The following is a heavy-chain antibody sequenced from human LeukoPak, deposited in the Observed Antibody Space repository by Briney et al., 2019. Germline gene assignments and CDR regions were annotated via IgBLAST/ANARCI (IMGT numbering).Heavy chain of an antibody. CDR1: GFTFSSYG. J-gene: IGHJ4*02. CDR3: AKDPYYYGSGSYYLAYSTYFDY. CDR2: IWYDGSNK. V-gene: IGHV3-33*06. Sequence: GRPLRLSCAASGFTFSSYGMHWVRQAPGKGLEWVAVIWYDGSNKYYADSVKGRFTISRDNSKNTLYLQMNSLRAEDTAVYYCAKDPYYYGSGSYYLAYSTYFDYWGQGTLVTVSS. D-gene: IGHD3-10*01.